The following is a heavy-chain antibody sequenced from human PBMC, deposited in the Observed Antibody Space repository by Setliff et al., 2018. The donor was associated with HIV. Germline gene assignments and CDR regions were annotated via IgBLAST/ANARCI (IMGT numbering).Heavy chain of an antibody. CDR1: GYTFTRYF. V-gene: IGHV1-46*01. Sequence: ASVKVSCKASGYTFTRYFMHCVRQAPGQGLEWLGMINPSGGSTWYAQKFQGRVTMTGDTSTNTLYMELSSLRSEETAVYYCAGGWEGGMDYWGQGTLVTVS. J-gene: IGHJ4*02. CDR3: AGGWEGGMDY. D-gene: IGHD1-26*01. CDR2: INPSGGST.